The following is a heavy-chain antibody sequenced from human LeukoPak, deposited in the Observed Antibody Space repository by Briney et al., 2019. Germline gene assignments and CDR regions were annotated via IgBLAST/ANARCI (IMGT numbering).Heavy chain of an antibody. V-gene: IGHV3-23*01. Sequence: PGGSLRLSCAASGFXFSSYAISWVRQAPGKGLEWVSAISGSGGSTYYAGSVKGRFTISRDNSKNTLYVQMNSLKAEDTAVYYCAKELSTHFGPYSFDYWGQGTLVTVSS. CDR3: AKELSTHFGPYSFDY. CDR2: ISGSGGST. J-gene: IGHJ4*02. D-gene: IGHD3-3*02. CDR1: GFXFSSYA.